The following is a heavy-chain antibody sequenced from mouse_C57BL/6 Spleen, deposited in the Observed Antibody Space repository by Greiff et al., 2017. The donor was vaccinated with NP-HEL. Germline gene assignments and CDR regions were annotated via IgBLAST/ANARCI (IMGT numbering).Heavy chain of an antibody. V-gene: IGHV5-6*01. J-gene: IGHJ4*01. D-gene: IGHD1-1*01. CDR1: GFTFSSYG. Sequence: EVQLVESGGDLVKPGGSLKLSCAASGFTFSSYGMSWVRQTPDKRLEWVATISSGGSYTYYPDSVKGRFTISRDNAKNTLYLQMSSLKSEDTAMYYCARQGEGYYYDGDYYAMDYWGQGTSVTVSS. CDR3: ARQGEGYYYDGDYYAMDY. CDR2: ISSGGSYT.